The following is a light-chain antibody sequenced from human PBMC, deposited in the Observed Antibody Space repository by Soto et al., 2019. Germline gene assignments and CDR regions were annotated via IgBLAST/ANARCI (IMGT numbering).Light chain of an antibody. Sequence: DIKMHQSPSSLSASVGARLTMTCRASQDIGINLGWFQQKPGKAPKRLIYVASSLQSGVPSRFSGSGSGTEFTLTISSLQPEDCASYFGLQHNAYPWTFGQGTKVDIK. CDR3: LQHNAYPWT. V-gene: IGKV1-17*01. CDR2: VAS. J-gene: IGKJ1*01. CDR1: QDIGIN.